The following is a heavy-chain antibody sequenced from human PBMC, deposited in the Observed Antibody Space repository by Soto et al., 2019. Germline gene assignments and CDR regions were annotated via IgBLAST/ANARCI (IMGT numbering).Heavy chain of an antibody. Sequence: PGGSLRLSCVDSGFTFSSYAMNWVRQAPRQGLEWVPSILGSSAYIHYADSVKGRFTVSRDNDKSSLFLQMDGLRAEDTAVYYCVRAFQDYLWGTYPSHYWGQGILVTVSS. CDR2: ILGSSAYI. CDR3: VRAFQDYLWGTYPSHY. J-gene: IGHJ4*02. V-gene: IGHV3-21*01. CDR1: GFTFSSYA. D-gene: IGHD3-16*02.